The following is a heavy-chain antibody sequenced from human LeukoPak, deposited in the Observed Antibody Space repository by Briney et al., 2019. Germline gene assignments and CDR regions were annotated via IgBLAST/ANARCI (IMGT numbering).Heavy chain of an antibody. Sequence: GGSLRLSCAASGFTFSSYWMSWVRQAPGKGLEWVANIKQDGSEKYYVDSVKGRFTISRDNAKNSLYLQMNSLRAEDTAVYYCARDQYEQWLVDYFDYWGQGTLVTVSS. D-gene: IGHD6-19*01. CDR2: IKQDGSEK. CDR3: ARDQYEQWLVDYFDY. V-gene: IGHV3-7*01. J-gene: IGHJ4*02. CDR1: GFTFSSYW.